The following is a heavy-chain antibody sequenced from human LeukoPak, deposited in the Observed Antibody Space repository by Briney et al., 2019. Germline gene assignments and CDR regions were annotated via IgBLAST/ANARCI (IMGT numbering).Heavy chain of an antibody. V-gene: IGHV4-61*05. CDR3: ARATGTPRVGFDP. CDR2: IYTSGST. Sequence: SETLSLTCTVSGGSISDSSYYWGWIRQPPGKGLEWIGYIYTSGSTNYNPSLKSRVTISVDTSKNQFSLKLSSVTAADTAVYYCARATGTPRVGFDPWGQGTLVTVSS. CDR1: GGSISDSSYY. J-gene: IGHJ5*02. D-gene: IGHD3-10*01.